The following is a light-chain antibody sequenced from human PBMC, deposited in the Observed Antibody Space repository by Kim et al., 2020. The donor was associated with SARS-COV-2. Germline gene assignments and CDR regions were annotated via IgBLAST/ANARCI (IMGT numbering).Light chain of an antibody. CDR2: GKN. Sequence: SYELTQDPAVSVALGQTVRITCQGDSIRSYYATWYQHKPGQAPILVIYGKNNRPSGIPDRFSGSSSGNTASLTITGTQAGNEADYYCNSRDSNDNVVFGGGTQLTVL. V-gene: IGLV3-19*01. CDR1: SIRSYY. CDR3: NSRDSNDNVV. J-gene: IGLJ2*01.